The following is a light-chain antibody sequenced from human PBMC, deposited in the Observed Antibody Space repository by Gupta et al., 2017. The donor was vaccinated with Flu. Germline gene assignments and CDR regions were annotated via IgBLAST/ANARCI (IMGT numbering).Light chain of an antibody. J-gene: IGKJ4*01. CDR2: DAS. CDR1: QDISNY. V-gene: IGKV1-33*01. Sequence: DIQMTQSPSSLSASVGDRVTITCQASQDISNYLNWLQQKPGKAPKLMIYDASNLETGVPSRFRGSGGGKDFTYTSSSLQHEGCEEYYWQQDDTLITFGGGTEVEIK. CDR3: QQDDTLIT.